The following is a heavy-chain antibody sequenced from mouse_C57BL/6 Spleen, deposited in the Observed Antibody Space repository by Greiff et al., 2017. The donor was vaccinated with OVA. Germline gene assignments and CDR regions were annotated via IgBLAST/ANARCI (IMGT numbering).Heavy chain of an antibody. J-gene: IGHJ3*01. Sequence: EVQLQQSGPELVKPGASVKISCKASGYTFTDYYMNWVKQSHGKSLEWIGDINPNNGGTSYNQKLKGKATLTVDKSSSTAYMELRSLTSEDSAVYYCARGLIYYEYDGFAYWGQGTLVTVSA. D-gene: IGHD2-4*01. CDR2: INPNNGGT. CDR3: ARGLIYYEYDGFAY. CDR1: GYTFTDYY. V-gene: IGHV1-26*01.